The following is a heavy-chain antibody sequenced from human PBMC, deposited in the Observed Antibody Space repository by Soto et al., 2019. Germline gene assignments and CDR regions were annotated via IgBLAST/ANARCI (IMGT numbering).Heavy chain of an antibody. J-gene: IGHJ4*02. V-gene: IGHV3-23*01. CDR2: ISGSGGST. CDR1: GFTFSSYA. CDR3: APTAADYDILTGYYQEFGY. Sequence: GGSLRLSCAASGFTFSSYAMSWVHQAPGKGLEWVSAISGSGGSTYYADSVKGRFTISRDNSKNTLYLQMNSLRAEDTAVYYCAPTAADYDILTGYYQEFGYWGQGTLVTVSS. D-gene: IGHD3-9*01.